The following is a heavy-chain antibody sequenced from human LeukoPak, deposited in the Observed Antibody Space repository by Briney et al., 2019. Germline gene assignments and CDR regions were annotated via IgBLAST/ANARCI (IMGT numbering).Heavy chain of an antibody. CDR3: ARRSGPTRYFDY. CDR1: GFTFSSYA. CDR2: ISGSGGTT. D-gene: IGHD1-26*01. J-gene: IGHJ4*02. V-gene: IGHV3-23*01. Sequence: GGSLRLSCAASGFTFSSYAMSWVRQAPGKGLEWVSAISGSGGTTYYADSVKGRFTISRDNSKNTLYLQMNSLRVEDTAVYYCARRSGPTRYFDYWGQGTLVTVSS.